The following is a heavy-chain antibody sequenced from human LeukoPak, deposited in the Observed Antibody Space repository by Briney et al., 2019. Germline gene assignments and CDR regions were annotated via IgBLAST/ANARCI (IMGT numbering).Heavy chain of an antibody. CDR3: ARAKIAAAGYDY. CDR1: GFTFSSYA. Sequence: GGSLRLSCAASGFTFSSYAMSWVRQAPGKGLEWVANIKQDGSEKYYVDSVKGRFTISRDNAKNSLYLQMNSLRAEDTAVYYCARAKIAAAGYDYWGQGTLVTVSS. CDR2: IKQDGSEK. V-gene: IGHV3-7*03. D-gene: IGHD6-13*01. J-gene: IGHJ4*02.